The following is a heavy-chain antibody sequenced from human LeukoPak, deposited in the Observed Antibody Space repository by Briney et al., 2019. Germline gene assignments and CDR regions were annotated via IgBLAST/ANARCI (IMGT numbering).Heavy chain of an antibody. Sequence: SETLSLTCTVSGGSISSYYWSWIRQPPGKGLEWIGYIYYSGSTNYNPSLKSRVTISVDTSKNQFSLKLSSVTAADTAVYYCASSWGVATKVDYWGQGTLVTVSS. J-gene: IGHJ4*02. D-gene: IGHD5-12*01. CDR2: IYYSGST. CDR1: GGSISSYY. CDR3: ASSWGVATKVDY. V-gene: IGHV4-59*01.